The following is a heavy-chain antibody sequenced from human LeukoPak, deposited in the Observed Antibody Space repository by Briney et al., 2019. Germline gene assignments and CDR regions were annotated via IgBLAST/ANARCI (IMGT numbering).Heavy chain of an antibody. Sequence: WETLSLTCAVSGGSISSSNWWSWGRQSRGEGLEWIGEIYHSGSTNYNPSLKSRVTISVDKSTTHFSLKLSSVAASDTALYYCARARQVYCTSASCYLSLDYWGQGTLVTVSS. V-gene: IGHV4-4*02. J-gene: IGHJ4*02. CDR2: IYHSGST. CDR1: GGSISSSNW. CDR3: ARARQVYCTSASCYLSLDY. D-gene: IGHD2-2*01.